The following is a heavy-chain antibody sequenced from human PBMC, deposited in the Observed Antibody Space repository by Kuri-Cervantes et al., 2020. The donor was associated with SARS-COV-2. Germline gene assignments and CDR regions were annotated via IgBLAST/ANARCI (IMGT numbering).Heavy chain of an antibody. CDR3: AGTNWGKTYFDY. J-gene: IGHJ4*02. Sequence: GGSLRLSCAASGFTVSSNYMSWVRQAPGKGLEWVSVIYSGGNTDYADSVKGRFTISRDNSKNTLYLQMNSLRAEDTAVYYCAGTNWGKTYFDYWAREPWSPSPQ. D-gene: IGHD7-27*01. CDR2: IYSGGNT. CDR1: GFTVSSNY. V-gene: IGHV3-66*02.